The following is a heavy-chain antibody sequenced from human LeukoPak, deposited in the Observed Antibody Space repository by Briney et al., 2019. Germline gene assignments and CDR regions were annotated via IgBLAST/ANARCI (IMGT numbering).Heavy chain of an antibody. V-gene: IGHV3-7*03. Sequence: PGGSLRLSCAASGFTFSSYWMSWVRQAPGKGLEWVANIKQDGSEKYYVDSVKGRFTISRDNAKNSLYLQMNSLKTEDTAVYYCTTPMTTVTPGAFDIWGQGTMVTVSS. J-gene: IGHJ3*02. CDR1: GFTFSSYW. CDR3: TTPMTTVTPGAFDI. CDR2: IKQDGSEK. D-gene: IGHD4-17*01.